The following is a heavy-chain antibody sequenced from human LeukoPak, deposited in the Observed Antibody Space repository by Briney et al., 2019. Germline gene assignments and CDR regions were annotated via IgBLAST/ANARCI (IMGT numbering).Heavy chain of an antibody. D-gene: IGHD6-13*01. CDR2: IWYDGSNK. Sequence: GGSLRLSCAASGFTFSSYGMHWVRQAPGKGLEWVAVIWYDGSNKYYADSVKGRFTISRDNSKNTLYLQMNSLRAEDTAVYYCAREIAAAGISGDYYYYGMDVWGQGTTVTVSS. CDR3: AREIAAAGISGDYYYYGMDV. CDR1: GFTFSSYG. V-gene: IGHV3-33*01. J-gene: IGHJ6*02.